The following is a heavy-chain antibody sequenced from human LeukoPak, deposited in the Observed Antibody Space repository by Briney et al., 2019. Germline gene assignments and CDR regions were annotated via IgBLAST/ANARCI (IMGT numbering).Heavy chain of an antibody. V-gene: IGHV3-23*01. D-gene: IGHD4-11*01. Sequence: GGSLRLSCAASGFTFSSYAMSWVRQDPGKGLEWVSAISGSGRSTYYADSVKGRFTISRDNSKDTLFLQMDSLRDDDTALYYCTRVAEKSLTTVDKGWFDPWGQGTLVTVAS. J-gene: IGHJ5*02. CDR2: ISGSGRST. CDR3: TRVAEKSLTTVDKGWFDP. CDR1: GFTFSSYA.